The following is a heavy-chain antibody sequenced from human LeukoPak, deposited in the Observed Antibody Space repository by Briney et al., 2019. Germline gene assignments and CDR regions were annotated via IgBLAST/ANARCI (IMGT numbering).Heavy chain of an antibody. V-gene: IGHV3-23*01. CDR1: GFAFSSLA. D-gene: IGHD6-19*01. J-gene: IGHJ4*02. Sequence: PGGSLRLSCAASGFAFSSLAMGWVRQAPGKGLEWVSVISDTGSITYYADSVKGRFTISRDNSKNTLFLQMNSPRAEDTAVYYCAKDARRTSGWYFFDYWGQGTLVTVSS. CDR2: ISDTGSIT. CDR3: AKDARRTSGWYFFDY.